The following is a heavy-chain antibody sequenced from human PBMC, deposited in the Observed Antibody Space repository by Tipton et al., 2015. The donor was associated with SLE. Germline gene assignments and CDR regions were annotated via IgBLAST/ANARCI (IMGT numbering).Heavy chain of an antibody. J-gene: IGHJ2*01. CDR3: ARGATVVTRTYWYFDL. CDR2: IYYSGST. D-gene: IGHD4-23*01. Sequence: TLSLTCAVYGGSFSGYYWGWIRQPPGKGLEWIGYIYYSGSTNYNPSLQSRVTISLNTSKNQFSLKLSSVTAADTAVYYCARGATVVTRTYWYFDLWGRGTLVTVSS. V-gene: IGHV4-59*01. CDR1: GGSFSGYY.